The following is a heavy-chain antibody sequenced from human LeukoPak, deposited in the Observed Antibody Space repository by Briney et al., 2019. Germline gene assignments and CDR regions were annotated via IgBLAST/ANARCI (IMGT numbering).Heavy chain of an antibody. CDR3: TTGVRPSEWEPPRY. D-gene: IGHD1-26*01. CDR2: IKSKTDGGTT. V-gene: IGHV3-15*01. J-gene: IGHJ4*02. Sequence: PGGSLRLSCAASGFTFSNAWMSWVRQAPGKGLEWVGRIKSKTDGGTTDYAAPVKGRFTISRDDSKNTLYLQMNSLKTEDTAVYYCTTGVRPSEWEPPRYWGQGTLVTVSS. CDR1: GFTFSNAW.